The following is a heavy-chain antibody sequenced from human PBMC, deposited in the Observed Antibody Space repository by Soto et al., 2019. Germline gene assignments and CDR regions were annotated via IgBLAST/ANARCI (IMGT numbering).Heavy chain of an antibody. CDR1: GFTFSSYG. CDR2: ISYSGGST. Sequence: EVQLLESGGGLVQPGGSLRLSCAASGFTFSSYGMSWVRQAPGKGLEWVSTISYSGGSTYYTDSVKGRFTISRDNSKNTLYLQMNILRAEDTAVYYCAKRYWYDGSGLWDYWGQGTLVTVSS. V-gene: IGHV3-23*01. D-gene: IGHD3-22*01. J-gene: IGHJ4*02. CDR3: AKRYWYDGSGLWDY.